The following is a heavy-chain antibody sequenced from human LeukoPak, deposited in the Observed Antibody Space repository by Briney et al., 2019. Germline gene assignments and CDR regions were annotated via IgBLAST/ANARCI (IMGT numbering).Heavy chain of an antibody. CDR1: GYTLTELS. J-gene: IGHJ5*02. Sequence: GASVKVSCKVSGYTLTELSMHWVRQAPGKGLEWMGGFDPEDGETIYAQKFQGRVTMTEDTSTDTAYMELSSLRSEDTAVYYCATDPNYCSGGSCYYWFDPWGQGTLVTVSS. CDR3: ATDPNYCSGGSCYYWFDP. CDR2: FDPEDGET. V-gene: IGHV1-24*01. D-gene: IGHD2-15*01.